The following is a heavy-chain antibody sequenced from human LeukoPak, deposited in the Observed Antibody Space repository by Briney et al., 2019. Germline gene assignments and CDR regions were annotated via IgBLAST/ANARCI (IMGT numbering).Heavy chain of an antibody. CDR1: GFTFSSYA. D-gene: IGHD1-26*01. CDR2: ISSSSNTI. Sequence: GGSLRLSCAASGFTFSSYAMNWVRQAPGKGLEWVSYISSSSNTIYYADSVKGRFTISRDNAKNSLYLQMNSLRAEDTAVYYCATESGTYSGTCFDYWGQGTLVTVSS. CDR3: ATESGTYSGTCFDY. J-gene: IGHJ4*02. V-gene: IGHV3-48*01.